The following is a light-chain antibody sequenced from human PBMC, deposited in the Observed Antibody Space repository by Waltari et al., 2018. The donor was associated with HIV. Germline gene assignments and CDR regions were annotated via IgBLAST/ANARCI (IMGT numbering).Light chain of an antibody. J-gene: IGKJ2*03. CDR2: GAS. CDR1: QIISTY. CDR3: QQGYRTPYS. Sequence: DIQMTQSPSSLSASVGDRVTITFRASQIISTYLNWYQHKPGKAPTFLIYGASSLQSEVPSRFSVSGSGTDFTLTISSLQPEDFSNYYCQQGYRTPYSFGQGTKLEI. V-gene: IGKV1-39*01.